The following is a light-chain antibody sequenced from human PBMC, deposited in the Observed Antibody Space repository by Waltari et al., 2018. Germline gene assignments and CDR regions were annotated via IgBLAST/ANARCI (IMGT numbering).Light chain of an antibody. V-gene: IGKV1-39*01. CDR1: QSIISY. CDR2: AAS. J-gene: IGKJ2*02. CDR3: QQSYSTAST. Sequence: DIQMTQSPSSLSASVGDRVTITCRASQSIISYLNWYQQKPGKAPKLLIYAASSLQSGVPSRFSGSGSGTDFTLTISSLQPEDFATYYCQQSYSTASTFGQGTKLEIK.